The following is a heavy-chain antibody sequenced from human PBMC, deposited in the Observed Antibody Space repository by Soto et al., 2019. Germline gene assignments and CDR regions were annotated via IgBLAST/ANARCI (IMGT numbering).Heavy chain of an antibody. D-gene: IGHD3-16*01. J-gene: IGHJ3*01. Sequence: EVQLLESGGGLVQPGGYLRLSCAASGYTFSNYAMSWVRQAPGKGLQWVATIFGSGAHTNYADCVKGRFAISRDNSNNTLFLQMNSIKDEDTAVYYCTREASTWGFAFDLWGQGTRVAVSS. CDR2: IFGSGAHT. CDR3: TREASTWGFAFDL. CDR1: GYTFSNYA. V-gene: IGHV3-23*01.